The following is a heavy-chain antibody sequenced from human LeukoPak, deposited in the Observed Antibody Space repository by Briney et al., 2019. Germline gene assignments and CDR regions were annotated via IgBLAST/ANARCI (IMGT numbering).Heavy chain of an antibody. CDR3: AIEHYDILTGYYSPDYYYGMDV. CDR2: INHSGST. Sequence: PSETLSLTCAVYGGSFSGYYWSWLRQPPGKGLEWIGEINHSGSTNYNPSLKSRVTISVDTSKNQFSLKLSSVTAADTAVYYCAIEHYDILTGYYSPDYYYGMDVWGKGTTVTVSS. CDR1: GGSFSGYY. V-gene: IGHV4-34*01. D-gene: IGHD3-9*01. J-gene: IGHJ6*04.